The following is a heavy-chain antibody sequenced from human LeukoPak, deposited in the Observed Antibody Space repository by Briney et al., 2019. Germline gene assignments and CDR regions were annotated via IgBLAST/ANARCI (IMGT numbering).Heavy chain of an antibody. J-gene: IGHJ3*02. Sequence: SETLSLTCTVSGGSVSTSDYYWGWIRQSPVKGLEWIGYIYYSGTTSYNPSLKSRVTISVDTSKNQFSLKLSSVTAADTAVYYCARDYYDSRGEAFDIWGLGTMVTVSS. CDR1: GGSVSTSDYY. D-gene: IGHD3-22*01. V-gene: IGHV4-61*08. CDR2: IYYSGTT. CDR3: ARDYYDSRGEAFDI.